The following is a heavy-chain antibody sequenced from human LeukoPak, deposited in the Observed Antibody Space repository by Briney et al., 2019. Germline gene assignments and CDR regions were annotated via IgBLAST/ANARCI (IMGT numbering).Heavy chain of an antibody. CDR3: AKDAFLITYFDH. CDR1: GFTFSSHG. Sequence: PGGSLLLSCVASGFTFSSHGMHWVRQAPGKGLEWVAVISKDGSNKYYGDSVRGRFTISRDNSKNTLYLQMNSLRGEDTALYYCAKDAFLITYFDHWGQGILVTVSS. V-gene: IGHV3-30*18. CDR2: ISKDGSNK. J-gene: IGHJ4*02. D-gene: IGHD3-16*01.